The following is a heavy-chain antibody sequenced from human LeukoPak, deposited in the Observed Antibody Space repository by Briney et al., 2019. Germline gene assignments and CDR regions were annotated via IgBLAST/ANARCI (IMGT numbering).Heavy chain of an antibody. V-gene: IGHV4-39*07. J-gene: IGHJ4*02. CDR2: IYYSGST. CDR3: ARAYPRGAPFDY. Sequence: PSETLCLTCTVSGGSISSSSYYWGWIRQPPGKGLEWIGSIYYSGSTYYNPSLKSRVTISVDTSKNQFSLKVSSVTAADTAVYYCARAYPRGAPFDYWGQGTLVTVSS. CDR1: GGSISSSSYY.